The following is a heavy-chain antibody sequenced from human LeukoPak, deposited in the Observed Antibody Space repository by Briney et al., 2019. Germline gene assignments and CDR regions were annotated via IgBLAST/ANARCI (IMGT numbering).Heavy chain of an antibody. J-gene: IGHJ4*02. Sequence: GSLRLSCAASGLTFRNYAMSWVRQAPGKGLEWVSGISASGGSTYYADSVKGRFTISRDNSKNTLYLQMNSLRAEDTAVYYCAKYGYYENSGYYYYWGQGTLVTVSS. CDR1: GLTFRNYA. CDR2: ISASGGST. CDR3: AKYGYYENSGYYYY. D-gene: IGHD3-22*01. V-gene: IGHV3-23*01.